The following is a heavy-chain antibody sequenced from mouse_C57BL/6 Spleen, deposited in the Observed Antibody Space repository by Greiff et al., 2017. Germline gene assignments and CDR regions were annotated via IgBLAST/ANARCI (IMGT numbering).Heavy chain of an antibody. CDR1: GFTFSSYG. D-gene: IGHD1-1*01. Sequence: EVMLVESGGDLVKPGGSLKLSCAASGFTFSSYGMSWVRQTPDKRLEWVATISSGGSYTYYPDSVKGRFTISRDNAKNTLYLQMSSLKSEDTAMYYCARHKLDYGSRLYYFDYWGQGTTRTVSS. CDR3: ARHKLDYGSRLYYFDY. V-gene: IGHV5-6*01. J-gene: IGHJ2*01. CDR2: ISSGGSYT.